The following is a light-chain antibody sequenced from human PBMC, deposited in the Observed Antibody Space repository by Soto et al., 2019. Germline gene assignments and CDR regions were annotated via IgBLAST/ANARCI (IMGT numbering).Light chain of an antibody. CDR3: SSYTITTALV. J-gene: IGLJ1*01. Sequence: QSVLTQPASVSGSPGQSITISCTGTSSDVGGYNFVSWYQQHPGKAPKLMISEVSNRPSGVSNRFSGSKSGNTASLTISGLQAEDEDYYYCSSYTITTALVFGSGTKVTVL. CDR1: SSDVGGYNF. V-gene: IGLV2-14*01. CDR2: EVS.